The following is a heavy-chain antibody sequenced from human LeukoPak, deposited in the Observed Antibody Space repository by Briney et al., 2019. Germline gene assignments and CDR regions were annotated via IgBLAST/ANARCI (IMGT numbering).Heavy chain of an antibody. Sequence: PGGSLRLSCAASGFTVSSNYMSCVRQAPGKGLEWVSVIYSGGSTYYSDSVKGRFSISRYNSNNTLYLQMNSLRAEDTAVYYCARSVGEATDYWGQGTLVTVSS. D-gene: IGHD5-24*01. CDR2: IYSGGST. CDR1: GFTVSSNY. CDR3: ARSVGEATDY. V-gene: IGHV3-66*01. J-gene: IGHJ4*02.